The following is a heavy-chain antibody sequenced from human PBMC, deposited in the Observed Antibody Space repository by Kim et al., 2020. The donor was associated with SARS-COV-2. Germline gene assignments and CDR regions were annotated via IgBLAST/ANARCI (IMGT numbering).Heavy chain of an antibody. D-gene: IGHD2-15*01. V-gene: IGHV4-39*01. Sequence: TYDNPTLKSRVTISVDTSKNQFSLKLSSVTAADTAVYYCARPSDNWYFDLWGRGTLVTVSS. CDR3: ARPSDNWYFDL. J-gene: IGHJ2*01. CDR2: T.